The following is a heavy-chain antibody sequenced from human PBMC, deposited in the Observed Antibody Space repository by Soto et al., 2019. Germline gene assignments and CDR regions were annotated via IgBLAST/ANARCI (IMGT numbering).Heavy chain of an antibody. Sequence: GGSLRLSCAASGFTFSSYWMSWVRQAPGKGLEWVANIKQGGSEKYYVDSVKGRFTISRDNAKNSLYLQMNSLRAEDTAVYYCARDLWEQLVGPTLSYWGQGTLVTVSS. D-gene: IGHD6-13*01. V-gene: IGHV3-7*05. CDR1: GFTFSSYW. J-gene: IGHJ4*02. CDR3: ARDLWEQLVGPTLSY. CDR2: IKQGGSEK.